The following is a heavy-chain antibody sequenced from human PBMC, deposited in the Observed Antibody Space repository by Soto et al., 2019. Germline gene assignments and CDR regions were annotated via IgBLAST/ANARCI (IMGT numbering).Heavy chain of an antibody. Sequence: GASVKVSCKASGGTFSSYAISWVRQAPGQGLEWMGGIIPIFGTANYAQKFQGRVTITADESTSTAYMELSSLRSEDTAVYYCARPAPPGYCSSTSCYGAFDIWGQGTMVTVSS. CDR2: IIPIFGTA. V-gene: IGHV1-69*13. CDR1: GGTFSSYA. CDR3: ARPAPPGYCSSTSCYGAFDI. D-gene: IGHD2-2*01. J-gene: IGHJ3*02.